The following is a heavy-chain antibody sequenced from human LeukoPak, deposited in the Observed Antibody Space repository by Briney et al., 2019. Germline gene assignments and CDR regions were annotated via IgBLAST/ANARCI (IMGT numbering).Heavy chain of an antibody. D-gene: IGHD3-22*01. Sequence: PGGSLRLSCAASGSTFSSYWMHWVRQAPGKGLVWVSRINSDGSSTSYADSVKGRFTISRDNSKNTLYLQMNSLRAEDTAVYYCAKASAMIVAVSKHFDYWGQGTLVTVSS. CDR1: GSTFSSYW. J-gene: IGHJ4*02. CDR2: INSDGSST. V-gene: IGHV3-74*01. CDR3: AKASAMIVAVSKHFDY.